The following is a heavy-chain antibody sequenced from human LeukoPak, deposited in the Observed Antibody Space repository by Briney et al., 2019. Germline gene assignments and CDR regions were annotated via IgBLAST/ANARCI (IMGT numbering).Heavy chain of an antibody. CDR1: EFTFSSYS. CDR2: ISSSSYI. CDR3: ARLGGYSKSFDY. V-gene: IGHV3-21*01. D-gene: IGHD4-11*01. J-gene: IGHJ4*02. Sequence: AGGSLRLSCAASEFTFSSYSMNWVRQAPGKGLEWVSSISSSSYIYYADSVKGRFTISRDNAKNSLYLQMNSLRAEDTAVYYCARLGGYSKSFDYWGQGTLVTVSS.